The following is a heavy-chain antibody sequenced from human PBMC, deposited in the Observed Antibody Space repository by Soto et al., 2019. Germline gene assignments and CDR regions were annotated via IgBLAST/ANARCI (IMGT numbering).Heavy chain of an antibody. D-gene: IGHD3-3*02. J-gene: IGHJ3*01. Sequence: EVQLSESGGGLVQPGGSLRLSCAASGFTFSDYGMAWVRQAPGKGLEWVSVISAGVTNTYYPGSMKGRFTISRDDSRNTLFLQMNGLRAEDTAMYYCAKAFLAARCGPGFFDVWGQGRMVTVSS. V-gene: IGHV3-23*01. CDR1: GFTFSDYG. CDR2: ISAGVTNT. CDR3: AKAFLAARCGPGFFDV.